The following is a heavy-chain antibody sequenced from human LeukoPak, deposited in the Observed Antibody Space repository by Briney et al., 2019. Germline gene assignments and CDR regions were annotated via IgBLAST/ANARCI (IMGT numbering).Heavy chain of an antibody. CDR2: INPNIGGT. V-gene: IGHV1-2*02. Sequence: ASVKVSCKASGYIFTASYIHWVRQAPRQGREWMGWINPNIGGTSFAKKFQGRVTLTRDTSITTTYLELTGLRSDDTAVYFCARGDCSGVSCYSVDSWGQGTLVTVSS. CDR3: ARGDCSGVSCYSVDS. CDR1: GYIFTASY. J-gene: IGHJ4*02. D-gene: IGHD2-15*01.